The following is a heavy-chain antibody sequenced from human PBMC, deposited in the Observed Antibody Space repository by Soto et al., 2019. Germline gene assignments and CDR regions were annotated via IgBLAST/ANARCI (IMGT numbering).Heavy chain of an antibody. Sequence: GGSLRLSCVGSGFTFSSYAMSWVRQVPGKGLKWVSSISDAAGSAYYVDSVKGRFTISRDNSKKTLYLQMNSLRAEDSAVYYCARPYGGKIGDAPDLWGPGTMVTVSS. CDR2: ISDAAGSA. V-gene: IGHV3-23*01. J-gene: IGHJ3*01. D-gene: IGHD4-17*01. CDR3: ARPYGGKIGDAPDL. CDR1: GFTFSSYA.